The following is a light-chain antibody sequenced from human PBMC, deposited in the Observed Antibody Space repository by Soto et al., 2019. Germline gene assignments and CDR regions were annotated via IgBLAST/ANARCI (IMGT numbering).Light chain of an antibody. Sequence: DIQMTQSPSSLSASLGDIVTLTCRASQDIDKYLNWYQQKPGQAPKFLIQSASTLQSGVPSRFSGSGSGTESTLIIAGLQPEDFATYHCQQSYTIPGTFGQGTKVDIK. V-gene: IGKV1-39*01. CDR3: QQSYTIPGT. CDR1: QDIDKY. J-gene: IGKJ1*01. CDR2: SAS.